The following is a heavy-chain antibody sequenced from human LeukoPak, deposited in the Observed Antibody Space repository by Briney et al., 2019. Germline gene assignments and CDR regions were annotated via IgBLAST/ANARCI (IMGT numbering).Heavy chain of an antibody. D-gene: IGHD1-26*01. CDR2: ISCSSCYI. Sequence: GGSLRLPCAAPGFTFRIYSMNWLRHAPGKGLPWVSSISCSSCYIFYVDSLKRRFTISRANATHSLYLQMNSLRADDTAVYYCAREWELLYHFDYCGQGTLVTVSS. CDR1: GFTFRIYS. CDR3: AREWELLYHFDY. V-gene: IGHV3-21*01. J-gene: IGHJ4*02.